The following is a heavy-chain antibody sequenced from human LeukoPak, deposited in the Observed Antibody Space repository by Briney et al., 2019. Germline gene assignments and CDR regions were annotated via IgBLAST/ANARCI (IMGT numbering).Heavy chain of an antibody. Sequence: GRSLRLSCAASGFTFSSYAMHWVRQAPGKGLEWVAVISYDGSNKYYADSVKGRFTISRDNSKNTLYLQMNSLRAEDTAVYYCAGDDIAAAAFDYWGQGTLVTVSS. D-gene: IGHD6-13*01. CDR2: ISYDGSNK. CDR1: GFTFSSYA. CDR3: AGDDIAAAAFDY. J-gene: IGHJ4*02. V-gene: IGHV3-30*04.